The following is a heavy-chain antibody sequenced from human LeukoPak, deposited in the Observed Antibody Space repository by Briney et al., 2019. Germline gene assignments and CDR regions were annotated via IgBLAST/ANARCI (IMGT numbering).Heavy chain of an antibody. CDR1: GFTFSNYA. V-gene: IGHV3-23*01. Sequence: GGSLRLSCATSGFTFSNYAMSWVRQAPGKGLEWVSTIRGSGGSAYYGNSVKGRFSISRDNSKNTLYLQMNSLRAEDTAVYCCAKDDGLVQTFDYWGQGTLVTVSS. J-gene: IGHJ4*02. D-gene: IGHD6-19*01. CDR3: AKDDGLVQTFDY. CDR2: IRGSGGSA.